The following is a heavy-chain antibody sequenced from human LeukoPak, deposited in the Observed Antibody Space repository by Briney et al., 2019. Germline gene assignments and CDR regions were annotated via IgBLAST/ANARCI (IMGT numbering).Heavy chain of an antibody. CDR3: ARMKITMIVVLLTGLDY. D-gene: IGHD3-22*01. Sequence: GASVKVSCKASGYTFTGYYMHWVRQAPGQGLEWMGWINPNSGGTNYAQKFQGRVTMTRDTSISTAYMELSRLRSDDTAVYYCARMKITMIVVLLTGLDYWGQGTLVTVSS. CDR2: INPNSGGT. V-gene: IGHV1-2*02. J-gene: IGHJ4*02. CDR1: GYTFTGYY.